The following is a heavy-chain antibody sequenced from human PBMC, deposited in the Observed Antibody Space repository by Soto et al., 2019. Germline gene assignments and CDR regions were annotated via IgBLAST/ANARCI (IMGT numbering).Heavy chain of an antibody. J-gene: IGHJ3*02. Sequence: QQLGSLRLSCAASGFTFSSYAMHWVRQAPGKGLEWVAVISYDGSNKYYADSVKGRFTISRDNSKNTLYLQMNSLRAEDTAVYYCARESPGRGGIEDDAFDIWGQGTMVTVSS. CDR2: ISYDGSNK. D-gene: IGHD3-16*01. V-gene: IGHV3-30*04. CDR1: GFTFSSYA. CDR3: ARESPGRGGIEDDAFDI.